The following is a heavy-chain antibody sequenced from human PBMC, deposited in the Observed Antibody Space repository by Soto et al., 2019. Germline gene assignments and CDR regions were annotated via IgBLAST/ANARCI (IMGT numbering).Heavy chain of an antibody. D-gene: IGHD2-2*01. CDR2: IYYTGAA. V-gene: IGHV4-31*03. Sequence: SETLSLTCSVSGGSVATGGTYWSWARLLPGKGLQWVGYIYYTGAAYYNPALQSRVTISLDTSENQFSLKLTSVTAADTAVYYCASGTFNTIYFDFWGQGRQVTVSS. CDR3: ASGTFNTIYFDF. CDR1: GGSVATGGTY. J-gene: IGHJ4*02.